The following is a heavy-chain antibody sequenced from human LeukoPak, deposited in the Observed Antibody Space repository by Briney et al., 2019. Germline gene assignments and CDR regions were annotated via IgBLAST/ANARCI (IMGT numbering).Heavy chain of an antibody. Sequence: GGSLRLSCVASGFTVSSNYMSWVRQAPGKGLEWVSVIYSGGSTYYADSVKGRFTISKDNSKNTLYLQTNSLSVEDTAVYYCARDYGVAEGYWGQGTLVTVSS. V-gene: IGHV3-53*01. CDR3: ARDYGVAEGY. CDR1: GFTVSSNY. D-gene: IGHD6-19*01. CDR2: IYSGGST. J-gene: IGHJ4*02.